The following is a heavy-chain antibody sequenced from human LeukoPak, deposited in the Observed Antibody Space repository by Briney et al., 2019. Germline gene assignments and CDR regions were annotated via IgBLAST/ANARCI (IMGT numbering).Heavy chain of an antibody. Sequence: GASVKVSCKASGYTFTGYYIHWMRQAPGQGLEWMGWINCNSGGTSYAQKFQGRVTMTRDTSISTAYMEMSRLRFDDTAVYYCARIGGSGYTYGTFDYWGQGTLVTVSS. D-gene: IGHD5-18*01. CDR2: INCNSGGT. CDR1: GYTFTGYY. V-gene: IGHV1-2*02. J-gene: IGHJ4*02. CDR3: ARIGGSGYTYGTFDY.